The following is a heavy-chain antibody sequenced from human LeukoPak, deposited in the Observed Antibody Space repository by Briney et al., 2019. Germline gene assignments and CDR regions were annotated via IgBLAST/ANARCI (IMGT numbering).Heavy chain of an antibody. CDR2: ISGSGGST. CDR1: GFTFSSYA. V-gene: IGHV3-23*01. Sequence: GGSLRLSCAASGFTFSSYAMSWVRQAPGKGLEWVSAISGSGGSTYYADSVKGRFTISRDNSKNTLYLQMNSLRAEDTAVYYCAREGRQGTGGWYYFDYWGQGTLVTVSS. D-gene: IGHD6-19*01. CDR3: AREGRQGTGGWYYFDY. J-gene: IGHJ4*02.